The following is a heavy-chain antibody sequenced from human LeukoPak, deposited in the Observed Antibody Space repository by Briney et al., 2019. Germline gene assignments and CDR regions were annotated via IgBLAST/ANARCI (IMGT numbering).Heavy chain of an antibody. CDR3: ARGHYCDSSGYRIDY. V-gene: IGHV4-59*01. CDR2: IYYSGST. Sequence: SETLSLTCTVSGGSISSYYWSWIRQPPGKGLEWIGYIYYSGSTNYNPSLKSRVTISVDTSKNQFSLKLSSVPAADTAVYYCARGHYCDSSGYRIDYWGQGTLVTVSS. J-gene: IGHJ4*02. CDR1: GGSISSYY. D-gene: IGHD3-22*01.